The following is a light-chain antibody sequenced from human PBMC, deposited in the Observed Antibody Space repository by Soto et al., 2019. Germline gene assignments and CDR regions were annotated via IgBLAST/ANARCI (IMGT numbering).Light chain of an antibody. V-gene: IGKV1-39*01. CDR2: AAS. Sequence: VPMPQSPASLSASLGDRITIACRASQSISSYLNWYQQKPGKAPKLLIYAASSLQSGVPSRFSGSGSGTDFTLTISSLQPEDFATYYCQQSYSTPWTFGQGTKVDIK. CDR3: QQSYSTPWT. CDR1: QSISSY. J-gene: IGKJ1*01.